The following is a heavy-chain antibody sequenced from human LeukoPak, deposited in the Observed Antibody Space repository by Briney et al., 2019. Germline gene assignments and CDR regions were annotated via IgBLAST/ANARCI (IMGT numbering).Heavy chain of an antibody. D-gene: IGHD2/OR15-2a*01. CDR3: ARPLSY. J-gene: IGHJ4*02. CDR1: GGSISSGSYY. CDR2: IYTSGST. V-gene: IGHV4-61*02. Sequence: SETLSLTCTVSGGSISSGSYYWSWIRQPAGKGLEWIGRIYTSGSTNYNPSLKSRVTISVDTSKNQFSLKLSSVTAADTAVYYCARPLSYWGQGTLVTVSS.